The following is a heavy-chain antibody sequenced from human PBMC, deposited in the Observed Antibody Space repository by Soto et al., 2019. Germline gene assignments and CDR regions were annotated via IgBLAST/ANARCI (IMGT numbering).Heavy chain of an antibody. CDR2: ISYDGSNK. D-gene: IGHD5-12*01. V-gene: IGHV3-30-3*01. CDR1: GFTFSSYA. CDR3: ARDGPEMATIYYYYGMDV. J-gene: IGHJ6*02. Sequence: GGSLRLSCAASGFTFSSYAMHWVRQAPGKGLEWVAVISYDGSNKYYADSVKGRFTISRDNSKNTLYLQMNSLRAEDTAVYYCARDGPEMATIYYYYGMDVWGQGTTVTVSS.